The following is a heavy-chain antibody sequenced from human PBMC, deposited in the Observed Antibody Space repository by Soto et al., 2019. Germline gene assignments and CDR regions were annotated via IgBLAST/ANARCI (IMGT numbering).Heavy chain of an antibody. V-gene: IGHV4-39*01. J-gene: IGHJ5*02. Sequence: PSETLSLTCTVSGGSISSSSYYWGWIRQPPGKGLEWIGSIYYSGSTYYNPSLKSRVTISVDTSKNQFSLKLSSVTAADTAVYYCARNRVAVAGGRFYNWFDPWGQGTLVTVSS. D-gene: IGHD6-19*01. CDR2: IYYSGST. CDR1: GGSISSSSYY. CDR3: ARNRVAVAGGRFYNWFDP.